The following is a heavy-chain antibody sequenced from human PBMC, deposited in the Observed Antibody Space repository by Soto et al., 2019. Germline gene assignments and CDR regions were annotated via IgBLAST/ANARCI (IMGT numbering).Heavy chain of an antibody. J-gene: IGHJ4*02. CDR3: ATGLGMPGTGF. V-gene: IGHV3-72*01. CDR1: GVPFSERY. D-gene: IGHD1-7*01. Sequence: GGSLRLSCAVSGVPFSERYMDWVRQAPGKGLEWVGRSKTRVQSYTTEYGASVRGRFTISRDVSKNSFYLEMIRVKTEDTAVYYCATGLGMPGTGFWRQGTLVTVSS. CDR2: SKTRVQSYTT.